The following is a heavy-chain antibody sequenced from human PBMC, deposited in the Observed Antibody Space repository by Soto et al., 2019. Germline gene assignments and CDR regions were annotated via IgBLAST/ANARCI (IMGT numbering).Heavy chain of an antibody. CDR3: ARVPSGDYYYYGMDV. Sequence: TLSLTCTVSGGSISSGDYYWSWIRQPPGKGLEWIGYIYYSGSTYYNPSLKSRVTISVDTSKNQFSLKLSSVTAADTAVYYCARVPSGDYYYYGMDVWGQGTTVTVS. CDR1: GGSISSGDYY. D-gene: IGHD2-2*01. J-gene: IGHJ6*02. V-gene: IGHV4-30-4*01. CDR2: IYYSGST.